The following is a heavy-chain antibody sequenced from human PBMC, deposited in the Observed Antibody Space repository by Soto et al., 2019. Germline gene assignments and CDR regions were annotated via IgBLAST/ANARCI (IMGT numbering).Heavy chain of an antibody. Sequence: ASVKVSCKASGYTFTNYGLSWVRQAPGQGLEWMGFISVSNGNTNYARKFYGRLTVTTDTSTSTAYMELRSLRSEDTAVYYCARDLFRDQPSRLFDPWGQGTLVTVSS. CDR1: GYTFTNYG. CDR2: ISVSNGNT. V-gene: IGHV1-18*01. CDR3: ARDLFRDQPSRLFDP. J-gene: IGHJ5*02. D-gene: IGHD3-3*01.